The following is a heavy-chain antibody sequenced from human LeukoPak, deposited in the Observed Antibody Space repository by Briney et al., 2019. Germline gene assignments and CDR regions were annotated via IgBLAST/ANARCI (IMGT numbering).Heavy chain of an antibody. D-gene: IGHD4-17*01. CDR2: TWYDGSNK. V-gene: IGHV3-33*01. Sequence: GGSLRLSCAASGFTFSSYGMHWVRQAPGKGLEWVAVTWYDGSNKYYADSVKGRFTISRDNSKNTLYLQMNSLRAEDTAVYYCAITVTTSYWGQGTLVTGSS. CDR3: AITVTTSY. J-gene: IGHJ4*02. CDR1: GFTFSSYG.